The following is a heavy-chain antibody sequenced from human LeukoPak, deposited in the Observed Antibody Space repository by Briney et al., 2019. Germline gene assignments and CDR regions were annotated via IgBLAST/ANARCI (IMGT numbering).Heavy chain of an antibody. J-gene: IGHJ4*02. CDR1: GGSISSHY. CDR3: ARVAGGGYDSGVCDF. V-gene: IGHV4-59*11. D-gene: IGHD5-12*01. CDR2: IYYSGST. Sequence: KPSETLSLTCTVSGGSISSHYWSWIRQPPGKGLEWIGYIYYSGSTNYNPSLKSRVTISVDTSKNQFSLKLSSVTAADTAVYYCARVAGGGYDSGVCDFWGQGTLVTVSS.